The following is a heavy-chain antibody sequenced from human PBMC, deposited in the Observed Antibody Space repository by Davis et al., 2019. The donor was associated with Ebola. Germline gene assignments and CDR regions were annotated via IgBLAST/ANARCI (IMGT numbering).Heavy chain of an antibody. CDR1: GDTLTSYA. Sequence: AASVKVSCKAVGDTLTSYAITWVRQAPGQGLECMGRITPVLGMPTYAQKFQGRVTITADISTTTAYMELSSLRSEDTAVYYCARERARGFDYWGQGTLVTVSS. V-gene: IGHV1-69*04. CDR3: ARERARGFDY. CDR2: ITPVLGMP. J-gene: IGHJ4*02. D-gene: IGHD3-10*01.